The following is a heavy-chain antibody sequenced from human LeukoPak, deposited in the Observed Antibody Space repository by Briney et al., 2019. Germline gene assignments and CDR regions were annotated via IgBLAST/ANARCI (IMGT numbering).Heavy chain of an antibody. D-gene: IGHD3-10*01. Sequence: GGSLRLSCAASKFTFSTYAMSWVRQAPGKGLEWVSTIPESGDTTYYADSVKGRFTISRDNSKNTLYLQMNSLRAEDTAVYYCAKFVNYGSYYYYYYIDVWGKGTTVTVSS. CDR2: IPESGDTT. CDR3: AKFVNYGSYYYYYYIDV. CDR1: KFTFSTYA. V-gene: IGHV3-23*01. J-gene: IGHJ6*03.